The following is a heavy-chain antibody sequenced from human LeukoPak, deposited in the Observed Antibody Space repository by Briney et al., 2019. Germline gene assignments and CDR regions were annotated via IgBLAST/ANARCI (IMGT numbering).Heavy chain of an antibody. V-gene: IGHV1-69*13. CDR1: GGTFSSYA. Sequence: SVKVSCKASGGTFSSYAISWVRQAPGQGLEWMGGIIPIFGTANYAQKFQGRVTITADESTSTAYMELSSLRSEDTAVYYCAREETYYYDSSGYFRYWGQGTVVTVSS. J-gene: IGHJ4*02. CDR2: IIPIFGTA. CDR3: AREETYYYDSSGYFRY. D-gene: IGHD3-22*01.